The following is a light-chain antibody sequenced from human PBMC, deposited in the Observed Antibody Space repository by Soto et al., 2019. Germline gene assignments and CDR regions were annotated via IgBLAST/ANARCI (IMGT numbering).Light chain of an antibody. CDR2: GNS. J-gene: IGLJ2*01. CDR3: QSYDSSLSIYVV. Sequence: QSVLTQPHSVSGAPGQRVTISCTGSSSNIGAGYDVHWYQQLPGTDPKLLIYGNSNRPSGVPDRFSGSKSGTSASLAITGLQAEDEADYYCQSYDSSLSIYVVFGGGTKLTVL. CDR1: SSNIGAGYD. V-gene: IGLV1-40*01.